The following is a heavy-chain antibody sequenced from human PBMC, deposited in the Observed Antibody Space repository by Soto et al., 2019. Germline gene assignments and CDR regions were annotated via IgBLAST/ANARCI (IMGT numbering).Heavy chain of an antibody. CDR3: AREKGYISGPKNFDY. Sequence: PSETVSLTCTVSGASISSGDYFWSWIRQSPGKGLQWIGYIYDSGSSYYNPSLKSRVTMSVDTSKNQFSLKLSSVTAADTAVYYCAREKGYISGPKNFDYWGQGTLVTVSS. V-gene: IGHV4-30-4*01. CDR1: GASISSGDYF. J-gene: IGHJ4*02. CDR2: IYDSGSS. D-gene: IGHD5-12*01.